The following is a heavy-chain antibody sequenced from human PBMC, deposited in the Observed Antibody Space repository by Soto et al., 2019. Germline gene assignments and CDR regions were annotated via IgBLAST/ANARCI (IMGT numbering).Heavy chain of an antibody. Sequence: GGSLRLSCAASGFPFSTYAMSWVRQAPGKGLEWVSAISGSGGTTYYADSVKGRFTISRDNSKNTLYLQMNSLRAEDTALYYCASGYYGDYVFNWFDPWGQGTLVTVPS. CDR2: ISGSGGTT. D-gene: IGHD4-17*01. J-gene: IGHJ5*02. V-gene: IGHV3-23*01. CDR3: ASGYYGDYVFNWFDP. CDR1: GFPFSTYA.